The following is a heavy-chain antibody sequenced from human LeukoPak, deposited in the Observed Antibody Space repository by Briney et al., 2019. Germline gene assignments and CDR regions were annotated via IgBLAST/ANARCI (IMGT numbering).Heavy chain of an antibody. CDR1: GGSISSYY. D-gene: IGHD3-22*01. J-gene: IGHJ4*02. Sequence: SETLSLTCTVSGGSISSYYWSWIRQPPGKGLEWIGYISYSGSTNYNPSLKSRVTISVDTSKNQFSLKLSSVTAADTAVYYCARGGRSYYDSSGSLDYWGQGTLVTVSS. CDR2: ISYSGST. CDR3: ARGGRSYYDSSGSLDY. V-gene: IGHV4-59*01.